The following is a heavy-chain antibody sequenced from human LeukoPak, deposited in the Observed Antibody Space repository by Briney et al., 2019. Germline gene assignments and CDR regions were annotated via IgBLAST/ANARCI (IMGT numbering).Heavy chain of an antibody. J-gene: IGHJ3*02. V-gene: IGHV3-21*01. CDR2: ISSGSSYI. Sequence: PGGSLRLSCAASGFTFSTYSMNWVRQAPGKGLEWVSSISSGSSYIYYADSVKGRFTISRDNAKNLLHLQMNSLRAEDTAVYYCARVGTPQTGLFAFDIWGQGTMATVSS. D-gene: IGHD3-10*01. CDR3: ARVGTPQTGLFAFDI. CDR1: GFTFSTYS.